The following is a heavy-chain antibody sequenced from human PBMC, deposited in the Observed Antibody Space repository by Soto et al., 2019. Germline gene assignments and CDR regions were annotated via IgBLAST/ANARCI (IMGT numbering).Heavy chain of an antibody. V-gene: IGHV1-24*01. CDR1: GYTLTELS. Sequence: ASVKVSCKVSGYTLTELSMHWVRQAPGKGLEWMGGFDPEDGETIYAQKFQGRVTMTEDTSTDTAYMELSSLRSEDTAVYYCALCSSTSCYVGGLDYWGQGTLVTVSS. CDR2: FDPEDGET. D-gene: IGHD2-2*01. J-gene: IGHJ4*02. CDR3: ALCSSTSCYVGGLDY.